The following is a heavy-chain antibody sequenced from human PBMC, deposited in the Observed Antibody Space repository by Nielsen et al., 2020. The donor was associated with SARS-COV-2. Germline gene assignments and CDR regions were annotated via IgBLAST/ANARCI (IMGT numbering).Heavy chain of an antibody. CDR1: GFTFSSYS. D-gene: IGHD3-10*01. V-gene: IGHV3-7*03. J-gene: IGHJ6*03. CDR3: ASYGSGSLSDNNYYMDV. Sequence: GESLKISCAASGFTFSSYSMNWVRQAPGKGLEWVANIKQDGSEKYYGDSVKGRFTISRDNAKNSLYLQMNSLRAEDTALYYCASYGSGSLSDNNYYMDVWGKGTTVTVSS. CDR2: IKQDGSEK.